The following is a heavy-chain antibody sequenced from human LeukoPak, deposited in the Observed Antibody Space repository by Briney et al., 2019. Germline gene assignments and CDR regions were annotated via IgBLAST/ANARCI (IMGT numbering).Heavy chain of an antibody. Sequence: GGSLRLSCAASGFTFSYYSMNWVRQAPGKGLEWISYSNTDGTISYADSVKGRFTISRDNAENSLYLQMNSLRDEDAAVYFCVRDRDYAFDFWGQGTMVTVSS. J-gene: IGHJ3*01. CDR1: GFTFSYYS. CDR2: SNTDGTI. CDR3: VRDRDYAFDF. V-gene: IGHV3-48*02.